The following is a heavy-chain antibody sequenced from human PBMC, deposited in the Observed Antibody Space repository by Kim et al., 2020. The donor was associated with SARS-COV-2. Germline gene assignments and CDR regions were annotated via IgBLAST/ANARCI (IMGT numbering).Heavy chain of an antibody. CDR3: ARGGDYFGSGSYHIEK. J-gene: IGHJ4*02. D-gene: IGHD3-10*01. Sequence: SETLSLTCTVSGGSINTGNSYWSWIRQHPGKGLEWIGYIYYSGSTSYNPSLKSRLSMSVDASKNQFSLKVNSVTAADTAVYYCARGGDYFGSGSYHIEKWGQGTLVTVSS. V-gene: IGHV4-31*03. CDR1: GGSINTGNSY. CDR2: IYYSGST.